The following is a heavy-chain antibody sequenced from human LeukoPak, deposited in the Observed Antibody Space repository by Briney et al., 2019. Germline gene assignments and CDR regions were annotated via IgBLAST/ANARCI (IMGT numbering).Heavy chain of an antibody. Sequence: SETLSFTCVVYGGSFSGYYWTWIRQPPGKGLEWIGEIHYSGATSYKPSLKSRVTISGDTSKNQVSLNLRSVTAADTAVYYCARGRLDGYYFDYWGQGALATVSS. J-gene: IGHJ4*02. CDR1: GGSFSGYY. V-gene: IGHV4-34*01. D-gene: IGHD1-1*01. CDR3: ARGRLDGYYFDY. CDR2: IHYSGAT.